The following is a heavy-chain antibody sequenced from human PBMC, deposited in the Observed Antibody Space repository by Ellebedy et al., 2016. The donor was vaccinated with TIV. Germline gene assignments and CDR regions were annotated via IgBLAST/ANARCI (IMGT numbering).Heavy chain of an antibody. Sequence: DSVKGRFTISRDNSKNTLYLQMNSLRAEDTAVYYCARLEILTGYYPPDYWGQGTLVTVSS. D-gene: IGHD3-9*01. J-gene: IGHJ4*02. V-gene: IGHV3-30*07. CDR3: ARLEILTGYYPPDY.